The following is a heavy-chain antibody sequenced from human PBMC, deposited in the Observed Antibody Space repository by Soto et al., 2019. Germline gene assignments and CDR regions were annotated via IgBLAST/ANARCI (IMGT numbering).Heavy chain of an antibody. CDR2: IYYSGST. CDR3: ARAGYSSSWYPDY. J-gene: IGHJ4*02. V-gene: IGHV4-59*01. CDR1: GLSFSGYY. Sequence: SETLSLTCAVYGLSFSGYYWILIRQPPGKGLEWIGYIYYSGSTNYNPSLKSRVTISVDTSKNQFSLKLSSVTAADTAVYYCARAGYSSSWYPDYWGQGTLVTVSS. D-gene: IGHD6-13*01.